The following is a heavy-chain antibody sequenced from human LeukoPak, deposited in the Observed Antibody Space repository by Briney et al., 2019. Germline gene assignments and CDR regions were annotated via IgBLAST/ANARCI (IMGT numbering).Heavy chain of an antibody. D-gene: IGHD2-2*01. CDR3: ARGPYCSSTSCEDTNWFDP. V-gene: IGHV1-69*05. CDR1: GGTFSSYA. Sequence: ASVTVSFKASGGTFSSYAISWVRQAPGQGLELMGGIIPIFGTANYAQKCQGRVTITTDESTSTAFMELSSLRSEDTAVYYCARGPYCSSTSCEDTNWFDPWGKGTLVTVSS. CDR2: IIPIFGTA. J-gene: IGHJ5*02.